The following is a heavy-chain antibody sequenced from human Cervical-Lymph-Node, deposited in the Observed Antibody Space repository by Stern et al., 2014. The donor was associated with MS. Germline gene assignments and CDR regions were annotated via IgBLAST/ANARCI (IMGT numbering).Heavy chain of an antibody. CDR1: GFSISSLG. CDR2: ISFVGSNK. Sequence: VQLEESGGGVVQPGRSLRLSCAASGFSISSLGMHWVRQAPGKGLEWVAVISFVGSNKKYGDAVKGRFSISSDNSNNTMYLQMNSLRPEDTAVYYCMGVGDAMDVWGQGTTVIVS. CDR3: MGVGDAMDV. J-gene: IGHJ6*02. V-gene: IGHV3-30*03.